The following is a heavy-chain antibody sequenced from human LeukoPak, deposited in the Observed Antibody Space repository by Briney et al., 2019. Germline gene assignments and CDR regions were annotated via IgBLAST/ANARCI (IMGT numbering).Heavy chain of an antibody. CDR1: GITFSNYA. J-gene: IGHJ4*02. CDR3: AGRPTGYSSGYIH. D-gene: IGHD5-18*01. Sequence: PGGSLRLSCVASGITFSNYAVSWVRQAPVKGLDWVSVISGSAHKIRYADSVKGRFTISRDNSENIVYLQMNNLRVEDTAVYYCAGRPTGYSSGYIHWGQGTLVTVSS. CDR2: ISGSAHKI. V-gene: IGHV3-23*01.